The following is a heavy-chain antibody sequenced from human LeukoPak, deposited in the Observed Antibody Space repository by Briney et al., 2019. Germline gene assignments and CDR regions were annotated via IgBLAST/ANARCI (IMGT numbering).Heavy chain of an antibody. CDR1: GYSFTNYW. Sequence: RSGESLKISCKGSGYSFTNYWIGWVRQLPGKGLEWMGIIYPGDSDTRYSPSFQGQVTISADKSISTAHVQWSSLKASDTAMYYCALSGNYGYYFDYWGQGTLVTVSS. CDR2: IYPGDSDT. J-gene: IGHJ4*02. CDR3: ALSGNYGYYFDY. D-gene: IGHD4-23*01. V-gene: IGHV5-51*01.